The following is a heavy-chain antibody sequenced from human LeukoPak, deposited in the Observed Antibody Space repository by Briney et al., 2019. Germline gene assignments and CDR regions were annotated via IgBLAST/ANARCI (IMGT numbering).Heavy chain of an antibody. Sequence: SETLSLTCTVSGYSISSGYYWGWIRQPPGKGLEWIGSIYYSGSTYYNPSLKSRVTISVDTSKNQFSLKLSSVTAADTAVYYCARGQKNRKGAFDIWGQGTMVTVSS. CDR1: GYSISSGYY. CDR2: IYYSGST. D-gene: IGHD1-14*01. V-gene: IGHV4-38-2*02. J-gene: IGHJ3*02. CDR3: ARGQKNRKGAFDI.